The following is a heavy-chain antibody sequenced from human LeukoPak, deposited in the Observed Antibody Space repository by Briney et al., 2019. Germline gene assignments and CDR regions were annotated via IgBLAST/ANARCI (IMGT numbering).Heavy chain of an antibody. CDR1: GGSISSGSNY. D-gene: IGHD2-2*01. Sequence: SQTLSLTCTVSGGSISSGSNYWSWIRQPAGKGLEWIGRIYTSGSTNYNPSLKSRVTISVDTSKNQFSLKLSSVTAADTAVYYCARDVVVPAAIVGGSYYYYMDVWGKGTTVTVSS. CDR2: IYTSGST. V-gene: IGHV4-61*02. J-gene: IGHJ6*03. CDR3: ARDVVVPAAIVGGSYYYYMDV.